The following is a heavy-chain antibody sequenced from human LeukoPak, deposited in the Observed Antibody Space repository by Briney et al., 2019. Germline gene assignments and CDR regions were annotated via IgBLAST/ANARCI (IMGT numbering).Heavy chain of an antibody. CDR2: INWNGGST. D-gene: IGHD3-22*01. CDR1: GFTFSSYG. CDR3: ARTDSSGYYPDAFDI. V-gene: IGHV3-20*01. Sequence: GGSLRLSCAASGFTFSSYGMHWVHQAPGKGLEWVSGINWNGGSTGYADSVKGRFTISRDDAKNSLYLQMNSLRAEDTALYHCARTDSSGYYPDAFDIWGQGTMVTVSS. J-gene: IGHJ3*02.